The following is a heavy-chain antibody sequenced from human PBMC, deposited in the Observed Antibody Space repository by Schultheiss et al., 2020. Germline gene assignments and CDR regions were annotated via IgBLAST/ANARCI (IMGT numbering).Heavy chain of an antibody. J-gene: IGHJ4*02. CDR2: IYYSGST. D-gene: IGHD3-22*01. Sequence: SETLSLTCTVSGGSISSGGYYWSWIRQPPGKGLEWIGSIYYSGSTYYNPSLKSRVTISVDTSKNQFSLKLSAVTAADTAVYYCASTNPDYYDSSAPGLWGQGTLVNVSS. CDR1: GGSISSGGYY. V-gene: IGHV4-39*01. CDR3: ASTNPDYYDSSAPGL.